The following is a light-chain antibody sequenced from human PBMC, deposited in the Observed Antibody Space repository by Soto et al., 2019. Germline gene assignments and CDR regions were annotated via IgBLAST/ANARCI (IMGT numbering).Light chain of an antibody. CDR3: QQYNSYSKT. CDR1: QSISSW. V-gene: IGKV1-5*03. CDR2: KAS. J-gene: IGKJ1*01. Sequence: DIQMTQSPSTLSASVGDRVTNTCRASQSISSWLAWYQQKPGKAPKLLIYKASSLESGVPSRFSGSGSGTEFTLTISSLQPDDFAAYYCQQYNSYSKTFGQGTKGDIK.